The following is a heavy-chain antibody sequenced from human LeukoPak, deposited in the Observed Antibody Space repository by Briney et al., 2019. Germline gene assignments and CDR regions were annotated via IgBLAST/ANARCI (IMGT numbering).Heavy chain of an antibody. D-gene: IGHD3-10*01. V-gene: IGHV3-21*01. CDR3: VRVLLWFGEPYFDY. CDR2: ISSSSSYI. CDR1: GFTFSSYS. J-gene: IGHJ4*02. Sequence: GGSLRLSCAASGFTFSSYSMNWVRQAPGKGLEWVSSISSSSSYIYYADSVKGRFTISRDNAKNSLYLQMNSLRAEDTAVYYCVRVLLWFGEPYFDYWGQGTLVTVSS.